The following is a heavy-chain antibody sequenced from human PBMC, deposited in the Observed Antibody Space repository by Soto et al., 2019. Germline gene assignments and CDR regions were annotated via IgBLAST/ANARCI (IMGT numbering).Heavy chain of an antibody. V-gene: IGHV3-48*01. CDR3: ARGPYYGSGSYYNFPDY. CDR1: GFTFSSYS. D-gene: IGHD3-10*01. J-gene: IGHJ4*02. CDR2: ISSSSSTI. Sequence: GGSLRLSCAASGFTFSSYSMNWVRQAPGKGLEWVSYISSSSSTIYYADSVKGRFTISRDNAKNSLYLQMNSLRAEDTAVYYCARGPYYGSGSYYNFPDYWGQGTLVTVSS.